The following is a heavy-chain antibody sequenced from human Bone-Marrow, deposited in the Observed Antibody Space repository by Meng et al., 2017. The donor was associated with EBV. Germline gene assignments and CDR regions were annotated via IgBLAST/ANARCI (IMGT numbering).Heavy chain of an antibody. CDR3: ASESGRGYTPDY. CDR1: GGPVRNYA. J-gene: IGHJ4*02. D-gene: IGHD3-10*01. Sequence: QVQLVHVAAEVKKPGSSVKVFCNTSGGPVRNYAVSWVRQAPGQGLEWLGGFLPTLGAPNYAQKFHGRVTITADESTSTHYMDLSSLRSDDTAVYYCASESGRGYTPDYWGQGTLVTVSS. V-gene: IGHV1-69*01. CDR2: FLPTLGAP.